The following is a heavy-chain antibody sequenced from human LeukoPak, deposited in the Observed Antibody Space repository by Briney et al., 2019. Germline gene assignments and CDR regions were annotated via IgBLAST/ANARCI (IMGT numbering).Heavy chain of an antibody. CDR2: ISSSSSYI. CDR1: GFTFSSYS. J-gene: IGHJ4*02. V-gene: IGHV3-21*01. Sequence: GGSLRLSCAASGFTFSSYSMNWVRQAPGKGLEWVSSISSSSSYIYYADSVKGRFTISRDNAKNSLYLQMNSLRAEDTAVYYCARVALWAAAGDFDYWGQGTLVTVSS. D-gene: IGHD6-13*01. CDR3: ARVALWAAAGDFDY.